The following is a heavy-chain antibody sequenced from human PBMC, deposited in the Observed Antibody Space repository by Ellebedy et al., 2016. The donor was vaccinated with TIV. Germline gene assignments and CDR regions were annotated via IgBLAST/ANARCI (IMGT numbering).Heavy chain of an antibody. D-gene: IGHD6-13*01. J-gene: IGHJ4*02. CDR2: ISYDGSNK. V-gene: IGHV3-30*04. Sequence: LSLTCAASGFTFSSYAMHWVRQAPGKGLEWVAVISYDGSNKYYADSVKGRFTISRDNSKNTLNLQMNSLRAEDTAVYYCARDMIGSWYLDYWGQGTLVTVSS. CDR1: GFTFSSYA. CDR3: ARDMIGSWYLDY.